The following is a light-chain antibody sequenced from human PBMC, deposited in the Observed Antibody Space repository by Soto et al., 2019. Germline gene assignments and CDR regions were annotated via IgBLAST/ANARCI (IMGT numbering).Light chain of an antibody. CDR1: QSVSDNH. CDR3: QQYDNSPLIYT. J-gene: IGKJ2*01. CDR2: RAS. Sequence: DIVLTQSPGTLSLSPGERATLSCRASQSVSDNHLAWYQQKPGQAPRLLIYRASRRATDIPDRFSGSGSGTEFSLTISRLEPEDFAVYYCQQYDNSPLIYTFGQGTKLEIK. V-gene: IGKV3-20*01.